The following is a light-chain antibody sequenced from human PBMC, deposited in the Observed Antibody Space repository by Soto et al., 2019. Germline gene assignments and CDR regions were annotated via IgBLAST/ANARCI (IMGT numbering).Light chain of an antibody. V-gene: IGKV1-5*01. Sequence: DIQMTQSPSTLSASVGDRVTITCRASQSISRSLAWYQQNPGKAPKLLIFDASSLESGVPSRFSGSGSGTEFTLTISSLQPDDFATYYCQHYDSYSPWMFGQGTRVEI. CDR1: QSISRS. CDR3: QHYDSYSPWM. CDR2: DAS. J-gene: IGKJ1*01.